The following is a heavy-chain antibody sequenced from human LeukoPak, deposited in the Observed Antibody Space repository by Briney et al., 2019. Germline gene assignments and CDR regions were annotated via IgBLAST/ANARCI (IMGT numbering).Heavy chain of an antibody. CDR3: ASCSGFYYDSSGYYPLCYFDY. D-gene: IGHD3-22*01. V-gene: IGHV1-2*02. CDR1: GYTFTFYY. Sequence: ASVTVSFKTSGYTFTFYYIHWVRQAPGQGREWMGWINPNSGGTNYAQKFQGRGTMTRDTSISTAYMELSRLRSDDTAVYYCASCSGFYYDSSGYYPLCYFDYWGQGTLVTVSS. J-gene: IGHJ4*02. CDR2: INPNSGGT.